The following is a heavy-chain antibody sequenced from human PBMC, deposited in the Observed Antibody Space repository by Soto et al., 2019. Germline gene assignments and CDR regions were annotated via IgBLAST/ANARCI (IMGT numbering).Heavy chain of an antibody. J-gene: IGHJ4*02. CDR3: AGDGGFGELKY. V-gene: IGHV1-69*13. D-gene: IGHD3-10*01. CDR1: GDTFSGYP. CDR2: IIPVFGTT. Sequence: SVKVSCQASGDTFSGYPINWVRQAPGEGLEWMGRIIPVFGTTNDAQRFEGRVTFTADESANTAYMELRGLLSEDTAVYYCAGDGGFGELKYWGPGTLVTVSS.